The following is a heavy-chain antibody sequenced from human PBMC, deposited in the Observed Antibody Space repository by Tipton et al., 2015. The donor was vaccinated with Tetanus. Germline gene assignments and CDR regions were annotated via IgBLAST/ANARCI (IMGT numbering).Heavy chain of an antibody. V-gene: IGHV1-18*04. CDR1: GFTFTSYG. Sequence: VQLVQSGAEVKKPGASVKVSCKTSGFTFTSYGFSWVRQAPGQGLEWMGWISAYNGIANYAQKLQDRVTMTTETSTTTAYLELRSLKSDDTAVYFCARRGYSSGFDYWGQGTLVTVSS. J-gene: IGHJ4*02. CDR2: ISAYNGIA. D-gene: IGHD6-19*01. CDR3: ARRGYSSGFDY.